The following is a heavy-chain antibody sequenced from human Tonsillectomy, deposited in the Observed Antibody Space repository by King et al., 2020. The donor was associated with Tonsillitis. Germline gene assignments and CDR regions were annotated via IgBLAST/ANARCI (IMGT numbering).Heavy chain of an antibody. D-gene: IGHD3-22*01. CDR3: AREGGEDYYDSSGYFKYCQH. Sequence: QVQLVESGGGLVKPGGSLRLSCAASGFTFSDYYMSWIRQAPGKGLEWVSYISSSGSTIYYADSVKGRFTISRDNAKNSLYLQMNSLRAEDTAVYYCAREGGEDYYDSSGYFKYCQHWGQGTLVTVSS. CDR2: ISSSGSTI. J-gene: IGHJ1*01. CDR1: GFTFSDYY. V-gene: IGHV3-11*01.